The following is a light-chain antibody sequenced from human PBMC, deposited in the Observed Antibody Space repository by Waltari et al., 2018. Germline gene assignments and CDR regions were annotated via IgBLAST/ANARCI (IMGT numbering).Light chain of an antibody. CDR1: TSDVGGYNY. CDR3: SSYTSSDSLI. V-gene: IGLV2-14*03. J-gene: IGLJ2*01. CDR2: GVS. Sequence: QSALTQPASVSGSPGQSLTISCTGTTSDVGGYNYVSWYQQHPGKAPTLMIYGVSNRPSGVSVRFSGSKSGNTASLGISGLQADDEADYYCSSYTSSDSLIFGGGTKLSVL.